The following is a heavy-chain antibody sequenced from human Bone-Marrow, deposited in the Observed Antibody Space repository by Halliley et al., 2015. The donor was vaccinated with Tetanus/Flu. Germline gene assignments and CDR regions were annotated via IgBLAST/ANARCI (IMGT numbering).Heavy chain of an antibody. J-gene: IGHJ2*01. CDR2: IEYRGST. CDR3: ARTSADTSAWYFDL. Sequence: WIWYIEYRGSTNPNPSLKSRVSISVDTSKNQFSLKLSSVTAADTAVYYCARTSADTSAWYFDLWGRGTLVTVSS. V-gene: IGHV4-59*01. D-gene: IGHD6-19*01.